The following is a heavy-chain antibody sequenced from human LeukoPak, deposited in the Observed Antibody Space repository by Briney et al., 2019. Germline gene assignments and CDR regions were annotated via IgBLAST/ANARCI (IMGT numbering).Heavy chain of an antibody. D-gene: IGHD3-10*01. CDR2: LYYSGST. V-gene: IGHV4-39*07. CDR3: ARDTPTDGVDP. CDR1: GGSISSSSYY. Sequence: PSETLSLTCTVSGGSISSSSYYWGWIRQPPGKGLEWIGSLYYSGSTYYNPSLKSRVTISVDTSKNQFSLKLSSVTAADTAVYYCARDTPTDGVDPWGQGTLVTVSS. J-gene: IGHJ5*02.